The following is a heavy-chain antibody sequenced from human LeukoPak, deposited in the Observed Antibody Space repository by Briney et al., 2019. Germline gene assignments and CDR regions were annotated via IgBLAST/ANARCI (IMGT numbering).Heavy chain of an antibody. V-gene: IGHV1-69*01. CDR1: GGTFSSYA. CDR2: IIPIFGTA. D-gene: IGHD5-18*01. Sequence: SVKVSCKASGGTFSSYAISWVRQAPGQGPEWMGGIIPIFGTANYAQKFQGRVTITADESTSTAYMELSSLRSEDTAVYYCASSVKVDTAMGDAFDIWGQGTMVTVSS. J-gene: IGHJ3*02. CDR3: ASSVKVDTAMGDAFDI.